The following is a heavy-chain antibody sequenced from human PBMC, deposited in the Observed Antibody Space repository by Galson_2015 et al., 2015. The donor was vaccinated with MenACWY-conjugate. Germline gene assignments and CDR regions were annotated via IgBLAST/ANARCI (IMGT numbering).Heavy chain of an antibody. J-gene: IGHJ4*02. D-gene: IGHD4-17*01. Sequence: ETLSLTCTVSGGSISNSGYYWGWIRQPPGKGLEWIGNIYYSGSTHYNPSLKSRVTISVDTPKNQFSLKLGSVTAADTAVYYCARSPPTTVTGDYFDYWGQGTLVTVSS. V-gene: IGHV4-39*01. CDR3: ARSPPTTVTGDYFDY. CDR1: GGSISNSGYY. CDR2: IYYSGST.